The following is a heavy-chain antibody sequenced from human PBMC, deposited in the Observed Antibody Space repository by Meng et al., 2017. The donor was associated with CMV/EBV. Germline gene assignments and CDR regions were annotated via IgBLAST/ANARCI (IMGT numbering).Heavy chain of an antibody. CDR1: GFTFSDYY. CDR2: ISSSGSTI. J-gene: IGHJ4*02. CDR3: ARDRSRIVGVRIVNY. D-gene: IGHD1-26*01. Sequence: SCAASGFTFSDYYMSWIRQAPGKGLEWVSYISSSGSTIYYADSVKGRFTISRDNAKNSLYLQMNSLRAEDTAVYYCARDRSRIVGVRIVNYWGQGTLVTVSS. V-gene: IGHV3-11*01.